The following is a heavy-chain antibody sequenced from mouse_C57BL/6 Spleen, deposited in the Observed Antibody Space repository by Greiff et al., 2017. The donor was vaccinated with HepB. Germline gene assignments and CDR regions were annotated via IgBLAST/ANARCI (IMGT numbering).Heavy chain of an antibody. J-gene: IGHJ2*01. Sequence: QVQLKQSGAELARPGASVKLSCKASGYTFTSYGISWVKQRTGQGLEWIGEIYPRSGNTYYNEKFKGKATLTADKSSSTAYMELRSLTSEDSAVYFCARSRDLPFFDYWGQGTTLTVSS. CDR2: IYPRSGNT. D-gene: IGHD5-5*01. V-gene: IGHV1-81*01. CDR3: ARSRDLPFFDY. CDR1: GYTFTSYG.